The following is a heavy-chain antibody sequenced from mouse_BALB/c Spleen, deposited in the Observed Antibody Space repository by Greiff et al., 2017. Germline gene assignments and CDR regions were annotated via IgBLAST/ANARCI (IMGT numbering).Heavy chain of an antibody. CDR1: GFTFTDYY. Sequence: EVQLQESGGGLVQPGGSLRLSCATSGFTFTDYYMSWVRQPPGKALEWLGFIRNKANGYTTEYSASVKGRFTISRDNSQSILYLQMNTLRAEDSATYYCARKDYASGMDYWGQGTSVTVSS. D-gene: IGHD1-1*02. V-gene: IGHV7-3*02. CDR2: IRNKANGYTT. J-gene: IGHJ4*01. CDR3: ARKDYASGMDY.